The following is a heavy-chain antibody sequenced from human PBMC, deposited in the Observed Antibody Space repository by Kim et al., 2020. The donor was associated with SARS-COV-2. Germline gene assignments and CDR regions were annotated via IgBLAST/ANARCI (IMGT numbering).Heavy chain of an antibody. CDR1: GFTFSSYS. V-gene: IGHV3-48*04. CDR2: ISSSSSTI. D-gene: IGHD3-10*01. J-gene: IGHJ6*02. CDR3: ARGGDGYYYHYYGMDV. Sequence: GGSLRLSCAASGFTFSSYSMNWVRQAPGKGLEWVSYISSSSSTIYYADSVKGRFTISRDNAKNSLYLQMNSLRAEDTAVYYCARGGDGYYYHYYGMDVWGQGTTVTVSS.